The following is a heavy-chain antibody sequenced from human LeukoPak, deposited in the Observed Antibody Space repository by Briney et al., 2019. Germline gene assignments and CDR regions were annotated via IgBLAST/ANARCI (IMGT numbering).Heavy chain of an antibody. D-gene: IGHD3-9*01. J-gene: IGHJ4*02. Sequence: GGSLRLSCAASGFTFSSYSMNWVRQAPGKGLEWVSSISSSSSYIYYADSVKGRFTISRDNAKNSLYLQMNSLRAEDTAVYYCARDEIPTYYDILTGYSFDYWGQGTLVTVSS. CDR3: ARDEIPTYYDILTGYSFDY. V-gene: IGHV3-21*01. CDR2: ISSSSSYI. CDR1: GFTFSSYS.